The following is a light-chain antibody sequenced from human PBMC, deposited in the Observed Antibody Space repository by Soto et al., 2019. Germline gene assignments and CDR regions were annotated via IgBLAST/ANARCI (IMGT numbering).Light chain of an antibody. Sequence: EIVMTQSPATLSVSPGERATLSCRASQSVSSNLAWYQQRPGQAPRLLIYGASIMATDIPARFIGSGSGTEFTLTISSLQSEDFAVYYCQQYINWPRTFGQGTKVDIK. CDR1: QSVSSN. V-gene: IGKV3-15*01. CDR3: QQYINWPRT. J-gene: IGKJ1*01. CDR2: GAS.